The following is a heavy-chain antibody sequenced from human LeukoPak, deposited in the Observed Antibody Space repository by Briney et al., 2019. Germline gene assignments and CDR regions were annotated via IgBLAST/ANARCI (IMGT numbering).Heavy chain of an antibody. CDR2: IYHSGTT. J-gene: IGHJ6*03. CDR3: ARDGLGHYYGSGSYYNYYYYYYMDV. D-gene: IGHD3-10*01. CDR1: GHSMSSGYY. Sequence: PSETLSLTCTVSGHSMSSGYYWGWIRHPPGKGLEWSGSIYHSGTTYYNPSLKSRVTISVDTSKNQFSLKLSSVTAADTAVYYCARDGLGHYYGSGSYYNYYYYYYMDVWGKGTTVTVSS. V-gene: IGHV4-38-2*02.